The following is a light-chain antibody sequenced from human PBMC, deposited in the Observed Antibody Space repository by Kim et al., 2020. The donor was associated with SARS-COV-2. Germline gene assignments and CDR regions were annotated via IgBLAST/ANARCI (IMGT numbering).Light chain of an antibody. CDR1: QSVGTN. CDR3: KHYNSWSST. J-gene: IGKJ4*01. CDR2: GAS. V-gene: IGKV3-15*01. Sequence: EIVMTQSPAALSVSPGEGATLSCRASQSVGTNLAWYQQKPSQGPRLLIYGASTRVTGIPARFSGSGSGTDFTLTISSLQSEDFAVYYCKHYNSWSSTFGGGTKVDIK.